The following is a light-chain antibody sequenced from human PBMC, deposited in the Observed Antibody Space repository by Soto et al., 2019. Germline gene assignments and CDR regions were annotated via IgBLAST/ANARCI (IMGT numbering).Light chain of an antibody. CDR3: QQYNNWPLT. J-gene: IGKJ4*01. CDR1: QSVSSN. Sequence: EIVMTQSPATLSVSPGERATLSCRASQSVSSNLAWYQQKPGQAPRLLIYGASIRATGIPARFSGSGSGTEFTLTISSLQPEDFAVYYCQQYNNWPLTFGGGTKVEIK. CDR2: GAS. V-gene: IGKV3-15*01.